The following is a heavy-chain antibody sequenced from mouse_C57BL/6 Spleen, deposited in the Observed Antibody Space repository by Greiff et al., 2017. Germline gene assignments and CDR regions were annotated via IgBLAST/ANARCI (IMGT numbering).Heavy chain of an antibody. CDR2: IYPRSGNT. Sequence: QVQLQQSGAELARPGASVKLSCKASGYTFTSYGISWVKQRTGQGLEWIGEIYPRSGNTYYNEKFKGKATLTADKSSSTAYMELRSLTSENSAFYFCARSLITTVVAPYYGGQGTTLTVSS. V-gene: IGHV1-81*01. CDR3: ARSLITTVVAPYY. D-gene: IGHD1-1*01. CDR1: GYTFTSYG. J-gene: IGHJ2*01.